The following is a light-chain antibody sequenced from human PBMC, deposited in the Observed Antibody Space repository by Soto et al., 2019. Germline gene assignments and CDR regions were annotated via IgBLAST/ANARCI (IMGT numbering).Light chain of an antibody. CDR1: QTVNSN. V-gene: IGKV3-15*01. CDR3: QQYKNWPPVT. J-gene: IGKJ5*01. CDR2: GAS. Sequence: ERVMTQSPAALSVSPGERATRSCRPSQTVNSNLAWYQQKPGQAPRLLIYGASTRATGIPARFSGSGFGTEFTLTISSLQSADFAVYYCQQYKNWPPVTFGQGTRLEI.